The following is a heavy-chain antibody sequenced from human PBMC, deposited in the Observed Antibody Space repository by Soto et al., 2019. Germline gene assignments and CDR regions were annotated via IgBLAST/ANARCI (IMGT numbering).Heavy chain of an antibody. Sequence: ASVKVSCKASGYTFTSYDINWVRQATGQGLEWIGCMNPNSGNTGYAQNFQGRVTMTRNTSISTAYMELSSLRSEDTAVFYCARVKLDGSGSYLYYYYMDVWGKGTTVTVSS. J-gene: IGHJ6*03. CDR3: ARVKLDGSGSYLYYYYMDV. CDR2: MNPNSGNT. D-gene: IGHD3-10*01. CDR1: GYTFTSYD. V-gene: IGHV1-8*01.